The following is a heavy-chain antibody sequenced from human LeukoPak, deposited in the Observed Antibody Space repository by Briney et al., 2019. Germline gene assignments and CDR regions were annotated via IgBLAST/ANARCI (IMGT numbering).Heavy chain of an antibody. CDR2: FYSGGST. D-gene: IGHD7-27*01. J-gene: IGHJ4*02. Sequence: AGGSLRLSCVVSGFIVNNNYINWVRQAPGKGLEWVSVFYSGGSTYYADSVKGRFTISRDNSKNTVFLQMNSLRAEDTAVYYCARGKITGDLPCDYWGQGTLVTVSS. CDR1: GFIVNNNY. V-gene: IGHV3-53*01. CDR3: ARGKITGDLPCDY.